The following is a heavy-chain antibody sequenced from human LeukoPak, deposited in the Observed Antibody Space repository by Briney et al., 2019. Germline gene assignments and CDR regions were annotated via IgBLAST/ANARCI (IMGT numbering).Heavy chain of an antibody. CDR3: ATSFRAVNWFDP. J-gene: IGHJ5*02. D-gene: IGHD3-10*01. CDR1: GYTFTGYY. Sequence: ASVKVSCKASGYTFTGYYMHWVRQAPGQGLEWMGWINPNSGGTNYAQKFQGRVTMTRDTSTSTIYMEVSSLRSEDTAVYYCATSFRAVNWFDPWGQGTLVTVSS. V-gene: IGHV1-2*02. CDR2: INPNSGGT.